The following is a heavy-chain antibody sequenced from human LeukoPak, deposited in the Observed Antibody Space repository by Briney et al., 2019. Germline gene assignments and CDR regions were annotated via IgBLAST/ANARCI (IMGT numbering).Heavy chain of an antibody. CDR3: ARGVHRRSPNGSGRYYNSTPLDY. CDR1: GYTFTGCY. Sequence: GASVKVSCKASGYTFTGCYMHWVRQAPGQGLEWMGWINPNSGGTNYAQKFQGRVTMTRDTSISTAYMELSRLRSDDTAVYYCARGVHRRSPNGSGRYYNSTPLDYWGQGTLVTVSS. CDR2: INPNSGGT. J-gene: IGHJ4*02. V-gene: IGHV1-2*02. D-gene: IGHD3-10*01.